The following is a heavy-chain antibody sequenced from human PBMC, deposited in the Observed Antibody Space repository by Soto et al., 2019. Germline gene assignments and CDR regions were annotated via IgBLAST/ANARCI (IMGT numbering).Heavy chain of an antibody. CDR2: ISATTTYK. J-gene: IGHJ2*01. V-gene: IGHV3-21*01. Sequence: EVQVVESGGGLDKPGGSLRLSCTASGFTFDTYTMNWLRQAPGRGLEWVSSISATTTYKYYAASVEGRFTITRDNAKNCRYLQSNSLGAEDTAVYYCARGSASKSGHRCYFDLWGREPLFTFPS. CDR3: ARGSASKSGHRCYFDL. D-gene: IGHD2-8*02. CDR1: GFTFDTYT.